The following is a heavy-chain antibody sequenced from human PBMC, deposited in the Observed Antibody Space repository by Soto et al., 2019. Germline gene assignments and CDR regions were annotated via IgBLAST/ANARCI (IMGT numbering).Heavy chain of an antibody. J-gene: IGHJ3*02. CDR3: ARDSTRRGACDI. CDR1: DGSFSVYY. D-gene: IGHD4-4*01. CDR2: INQSGST. V-gene: IGHV4-34*01. Sequence: ADTLSLTRAIYDGSFSVYYWIWLRQSTGEGLEWMGKINQSGSTNYNPSLKSRVTMSVDASKNQFSPKLNSVTAADTAVYYCARDSTRRGACDIWGQGTTVT.